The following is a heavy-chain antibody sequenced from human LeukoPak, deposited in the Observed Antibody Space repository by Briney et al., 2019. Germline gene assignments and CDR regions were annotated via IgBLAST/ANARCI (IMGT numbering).Heavy chain of an antibody. D-gene: IGHD1-1*01. CDR1: GYTFTGYH. Sequence: ASVKVSCKASGYTFTGYHMHWVRQAPGQGLEWMGWINPNSGDTNFAQKFQDRVTMTRDTSINTAYMELSRLRSDDTAVYYCARDGNFDFWGQGTLVTVSS. J-gene: IGHJ4*02. CDR2: INPNSGDT. V-gene: IGHV1-2*02. CDR3: ARDGNFDF.